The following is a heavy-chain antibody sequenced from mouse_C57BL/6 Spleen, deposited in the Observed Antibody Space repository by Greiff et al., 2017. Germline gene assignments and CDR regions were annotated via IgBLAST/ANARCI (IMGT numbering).Heavy chain of an antibody. Sequence: VQLQQSGTELVKPGASVKLSCKAAGSTFTSYWMHWVKQRPGQGPEWIGNINPSNGYTNYNEKFKSKATLTVDNASSTAYMQLSSLTSEDSAVYYCARYRTNYSFDYWGQGTTLTVSS. CDR1: GSTFTSYW. J-gene: IGHJ2*01. V-gene: IGHV1-53*01. CDR2: INPSNGYT. CDR3: ARYRTNYSFDY. D-gene: IGHD1-3*01.